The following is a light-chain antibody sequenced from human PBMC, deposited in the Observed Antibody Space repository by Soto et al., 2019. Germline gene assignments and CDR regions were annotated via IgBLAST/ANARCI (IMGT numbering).Light chain of an antibody. CDR2: DTS. Sequence: EIVMTQSPATLSVSPGERATLSCRASQSVSGDLAWYQQKPGQAPRLLIYDTSTRAAGIPARFSGSGSGTEFTLTISSLQSEDFAVYYCQQYYNWPTYTVGQGTKVDIK. CDR3: QQYYNWPTYT. V-gene: IGKV3-15*01. CDR1: QSVSGD. J-gene: IGKJ2*01.